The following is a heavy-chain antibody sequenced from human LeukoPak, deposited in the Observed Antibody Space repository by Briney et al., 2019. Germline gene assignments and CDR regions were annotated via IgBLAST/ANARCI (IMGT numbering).Heavy chain of an antibody. CDR3: ARTSGSHYDFWSGYYFDY. CDR1: GGPISSGGYS. CDR2: IYHSGST. V-gene: IGHV4-30-2*01. Sequence: PSQTLSLTCAVSGGPISSGGYSWSWIRQPPGKGLEWIGYIYHSGSTYYNPSLKSRVTISVDRSKNQFSLKLSSVTAADTAVYYCARTSGSHYDFWSGYYFDYWGQGTLVTVSS. D-gene: IGHD3-3*01. J-gene: IGHJ4*02.